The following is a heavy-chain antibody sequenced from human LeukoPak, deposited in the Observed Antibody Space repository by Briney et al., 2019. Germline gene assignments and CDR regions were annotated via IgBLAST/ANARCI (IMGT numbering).Heavy chain of an antibody. D-gene: IGHD5-12*01. V-gene: IGHV3-74*01. Sequence: GSLRLSCAASGFTFSSYWMHWVRQVPGRGLVWVSRLNGDGSSTSYADSVKGRFTISRDNAKNTLYLQMNSLRAEDTAVYYCARDRGYMADYWGQGTLVTVSS. CDR1: GFTFSSYW. CDR2: LNGDGSST. CDR3: ARDRGYMADY. J-gene: IGHJ4*02.